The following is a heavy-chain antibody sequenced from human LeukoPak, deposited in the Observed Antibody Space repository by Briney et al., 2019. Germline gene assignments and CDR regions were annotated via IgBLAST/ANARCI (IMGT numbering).Heavy chain of an antibody. V-gene: IGHV3-30*02. CDR1: GFTFSSYG. CDR3: AKMIVPAAIPAY. CDR2: IRYDGGNK. D-gene: IGHD2-2*02. J-gene: IGHJ4*02. Sequence: QPGGSLRLSCAASGFTFSSYGMHWVRQAPGKGLEWVAFIRYDGGNKYYADSVKGRFTISRDNSKNTLYLQMNSLRAEDTAVYYCAKMIVPAAIPAYWGQGTLVTVSS.